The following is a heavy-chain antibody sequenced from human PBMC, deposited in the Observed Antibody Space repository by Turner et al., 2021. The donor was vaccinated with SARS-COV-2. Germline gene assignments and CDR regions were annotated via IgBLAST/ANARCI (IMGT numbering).Heavy chain of an antibody. D-gene: IGHD4-4*01. V-gene: IGHV3-30*18. J-gene: IGHJ4*02. CDR3: AKQQGFYSNAMYYFDY. CDR2: TLNDGSNS. CDR1: GFTFSSYG. Sequence: QVQLVESGGGVVQPGRSLRLSCAASGFTFSSYGMHWVRQAQGKGMEWEGVTLNDGSNSNNEDAVKGRFTISRDNSKNTLYLQMNSLRAEDTAAYYCAKQQGFYSNAMYYFDYWGQGTMVTVSS.